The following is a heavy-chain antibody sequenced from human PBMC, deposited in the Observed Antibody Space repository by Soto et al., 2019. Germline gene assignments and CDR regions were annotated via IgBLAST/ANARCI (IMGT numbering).Heavy chain of an antibody. Sequence: SETLSLTCNVSGGPIKSGDYYWNRLRQPPGKALEWIGYIFYSGTTNYSPSLKSRVAISIDTSKNQFSLSLTSVTAADTAVYYCARAGFSYGHLLFWGQGIRVTVSS. V-gene: IGHV4-30-4*01. CDR3: ARAGFSYGHLLF. CDR2: IFYSGTT. D-gene: IGHD3-10*01. CDR1: GGPIKSGDYY. J-gene: IGHJ4*02.